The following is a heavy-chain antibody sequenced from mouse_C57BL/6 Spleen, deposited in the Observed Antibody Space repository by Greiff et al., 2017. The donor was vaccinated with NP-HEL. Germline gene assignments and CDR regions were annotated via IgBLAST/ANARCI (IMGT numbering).Heavy chain of an antibody. CDR2: ISDGGSYT. J-gene: IGHJ3*01. Sequence: EVQLVESGGGLVKPGGSLKLSCAASGFTFSSYAMSWVRQTPEKRLEWVATISDGGSYTYYPDNVKGRFTISRDNAKNNLYLQMSHLKSEDTAMYYCARDAGSSYFAYWGQGTLVTVSA. CDR1: GFTFSSYA. V-gene: IGHV5-4*01. CDR3: ARDAGSSYFAY. D-gene: IGHD1-1*01.